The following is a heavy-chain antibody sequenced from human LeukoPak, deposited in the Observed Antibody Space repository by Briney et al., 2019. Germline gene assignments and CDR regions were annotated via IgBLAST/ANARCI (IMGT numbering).Heavy chain of an antibody. CDR3: ARNAGYSDLNY. J-gene: IGHJ4*02. D-gene: IGHD3-22*01. CDR2: IKQDESEK. Sequence: GGSLRLSCAASGFTFSTYWMSWVRQAPGKGLEWVANIKQDESEKYYVDSVKGRFTISRDNAKNSLYLQMNSLRVEDTAIYYCARNAGYSDLNYWGQGVLVTVSS. V-gene: IGHV3-7*03. CDR1: GFTFSTYW.